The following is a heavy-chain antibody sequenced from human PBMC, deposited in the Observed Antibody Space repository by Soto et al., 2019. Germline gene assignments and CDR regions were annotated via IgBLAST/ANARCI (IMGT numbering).Heavy chain of an antibody. CDR3: ARVQLSGGARDCYAMDV. J-gene: IGHJ6*02. CDR1: GGTFSSYT. Sequence: QVQLVQSGAEVKKPGSSVKVSCKASGGTFSSYTISWVRQAPGQGLEWMGRIIPILGIANYAQKFQGRVTSTADKSTSTAYIELSSLRSGGTAVYYCARVQLSGGARDCYAMDVWGQGTTVTVSS. D-gene: IGHD3-16*01. V-gene: IGHV1-69*02. CDR2: IIPILGIA.